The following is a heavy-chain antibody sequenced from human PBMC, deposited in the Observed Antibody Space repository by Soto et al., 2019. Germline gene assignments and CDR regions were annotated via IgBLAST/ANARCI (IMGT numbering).Heavy chain of an antibody. CDR3: ARDERDTIFGVVIEDYYGMDV. V-gene: IGHV3-33*01. CDR2: IWYDGSNK. Sequence: QVQLVESGGGVVQPGRSLRLSCAASGFTFSSYGMHWVRQAPGKGLEWVAVIWYDGSNKYYADSVKGRFTISRDNSKNTLYLQMNSLRAEDTAVYYCARDERDTIFGVVIEDYYGMDVWGQGTTVTVSS. J-gene: IGHJ6*02. D-gene: IGHD3-3*01. CDR1: GFTFSSYG.